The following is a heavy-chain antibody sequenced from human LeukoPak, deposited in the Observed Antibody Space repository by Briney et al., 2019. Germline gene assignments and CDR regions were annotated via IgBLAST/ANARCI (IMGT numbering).Heavy chain of an antibody. V-gene: IGHV3-48*01. D-gene: IGHD6-13*01. Sequence: PGGSLRLSCAASGFTFSSYSMNWVRQAPGKGLEWVSYISSSSSTIYYADSVKGRFTISRDNAKNSLYLQMNSLRAEDTAVYYCARMRYSSSRYFDYWGQGTLVTVSS. CDR3: ARMRYSSSRYFDY. CDR2: ISSSSSTI. CDR1: GFTFSSYS. J-gene: IGHJ4*02.